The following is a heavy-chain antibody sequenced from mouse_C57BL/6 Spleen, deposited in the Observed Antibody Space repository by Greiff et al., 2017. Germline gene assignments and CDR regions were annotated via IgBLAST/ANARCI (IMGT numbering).Heavy chain of an antibody. CDR1: GYTFTSYW. CDR2: IDPSDSYS. Sequence: QVQLQQPGAELVQPGASVKLSCKASGYTFTSYWMQWVKQRPGQGLEWIGEIDPSDSYSNYNQKFKVKATLTVDTSFSTAYMQLSSLTAEDTEFYDCARSSSGYFFAYWGQGTLVTVSA. V-gene: IGHV1-50*01. J-gene: IGHJ3*01. CDR3: ARSSSGYFFAY. D-gene: IGHD3-2*02.